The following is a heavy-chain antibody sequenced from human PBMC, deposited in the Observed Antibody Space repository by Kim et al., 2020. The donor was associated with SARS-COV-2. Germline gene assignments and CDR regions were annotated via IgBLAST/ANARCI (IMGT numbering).Heavy chain of an antibody. J-gene: IGHJ4*02. D-gene: IGHD3-22*01. CDR3: ARLPRGYYYDF. V-gene: IGHV5-51*01. Sequence: RYSPPFQGQVTISADKSISTAYLQWSSLKASDTAMYYCARLPRGYYYDFWGQGTLVTVSS.